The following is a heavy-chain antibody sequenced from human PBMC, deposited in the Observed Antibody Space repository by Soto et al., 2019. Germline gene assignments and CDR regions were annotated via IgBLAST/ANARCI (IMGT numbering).Heavy chain of an antibody. J-gene: IGHJ6*02. CDR3: ARGGRTNYYYGFDV. V-gene: IGHV1-18*01. CDR1: GYTFSYYG. CDR2: ISAYNGNT. Sequence: ASAQVSCKASGYTFSYYGITWVRQAPGQGLEWMGWISAYNGNTNYAQNLQGRVTMTTDTSTSTAYMELRSLRSDDTAVYYCARGGRTNYYYGFDVWGQGTTVTSP. D-gene: IGHD5-12*01.